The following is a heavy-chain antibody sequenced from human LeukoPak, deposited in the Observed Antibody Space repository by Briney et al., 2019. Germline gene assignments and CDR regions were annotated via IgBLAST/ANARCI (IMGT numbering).Heavy chain of an antibody. CDR2: IKEGGSDK. J-gene: IGHJ4*02. V-gene: IGHV3-7*04. CDR3: ARGGGRDGYNVDY. Sequence: GGSLRLSCAASGFTFSSYWMRWVRHAPGRGLEWLANIKEGGSDKYYVDSVKGRFTISRDNAKNALYLQMNSLRAEDTAVYYCARGGGRDGYNVDYWGQGTLVTVSS. D-gene: IGHD5-24*01. CDR1: GFTFSSYW.